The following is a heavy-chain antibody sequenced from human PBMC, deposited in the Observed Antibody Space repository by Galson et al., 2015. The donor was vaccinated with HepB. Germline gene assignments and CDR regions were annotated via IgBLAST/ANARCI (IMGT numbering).Heavy chain of an antibody. D-gene: IGHD2-21*02. J-gene: IGHJ4*02. Sequence: SLRLSCAASGFTFSRYAMNWVRQAPGKGLEWISYIDNSSGTKYYADSVRGRFTIYRDNARNSLYLQMNGLRGADTATYYCARDGCSGGACYSIQYYFDYWGQGTLVTVSS. CDR1: GFTFSRYA. CDR3: ARDGCSGGACYSIQYYFDY. CDR2: IDNSSGTK. V-gene: IGHV3-48*01.